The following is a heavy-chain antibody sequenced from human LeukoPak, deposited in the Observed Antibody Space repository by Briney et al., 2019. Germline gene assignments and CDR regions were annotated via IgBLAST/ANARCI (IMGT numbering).Heavy chain of an antibody. CDR1: GFTFSSYE. D-gene: IGHD1-26*01. CDR3: ARGVGAPGSH. V-gene: IGHV3-48*03. Sequence: GGSLRLSCAASGFTFSSYEMHWVRQAPGKGLEWVSYIWSSGSNKYYADSVKGRFTISRDNAKNTLYLQMNSLRAADTPVYYCARGVGAPGSHWGQGTLVTVSS. CDR2: IWSSGSNK. J-gene: IGHJ4*02.